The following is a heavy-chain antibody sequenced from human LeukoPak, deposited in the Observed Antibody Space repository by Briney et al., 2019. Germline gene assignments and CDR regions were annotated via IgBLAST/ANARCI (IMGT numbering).Heavy chain of an antibody. J-gene: IGHJ6*03. D-gene: IGHD5-18*01. Sequence: GASVKVSCKASGYTFTSYDINWVRQATGQGLEWMGWMNPNSGNTGYAQKFQGRVTMTRNTSISTAYMELSSLRSEDTAVYYCARVDGAAPGSILYSYGYRYYYYYMDVWGKGTTVTISS. V-gene: IGHV1-8*02. CDR3: ARVDGAAPGSILYSYGYRYYYYYMDV. CDR1: GYTFTSYD. CDR2: MNPNSGNT.